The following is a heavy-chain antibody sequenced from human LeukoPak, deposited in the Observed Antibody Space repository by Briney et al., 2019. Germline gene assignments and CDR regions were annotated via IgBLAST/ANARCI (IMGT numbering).Heavy chain of an antibody. CDR3: ARDLAGTVDY. D-gene: IGHD6-13*01. J-gene: IGHJ4*02. Sequence: PGGCLRLSCAASGFTFSSYAMHWVRQAPGKGLEWVAVISYDGSNKYYADSVKGRFTISRDNSKNTLYLQMNSLRAEDTAVYYCARDLAGTVDYWGQGTLVTVSS. CDR1: GFTFSSYA. CDR2: ISYDGSNK. V-gene: IGHV3-30-3*01.